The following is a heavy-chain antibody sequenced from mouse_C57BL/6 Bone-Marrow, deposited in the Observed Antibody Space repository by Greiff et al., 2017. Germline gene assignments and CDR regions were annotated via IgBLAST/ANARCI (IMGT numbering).Heavy chain of an antibody. D-gene: IGHD1-1*01. V-gene: IGHV10-1*01. CDR1: GFSFNTYA. CDR2: IRSKSNNYAT. Sequence: EVKVVESGGGLVQPKGSLKLSCAASGFSFNTYAMNWVRQAPGKGLEWVARIRSKSNNYATYYADSVKDRFTISRDDSESMLYLQMNNLKTEDTAMYYCVRQVGYGSSLDYWGQGTTLTVSS. J-gene: IGHJ2*01. CDR3: VRQVGYGSSLDY.